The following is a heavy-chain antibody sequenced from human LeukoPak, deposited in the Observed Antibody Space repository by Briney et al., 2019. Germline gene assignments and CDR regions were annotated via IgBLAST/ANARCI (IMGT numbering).Heavy chain of an antibody. CDR2: IFPSGGEI. CDR3: AKDDYGDYGAGF. Sequence: GGSLRLSCAASGFTFSTFAMIWVRQPPGKGLEWVSSIFPSGGEIHYADSVRGRFTISRDNSKSTLSLQMNSLRAEDTAVYYCAKDDYGDYGAGFWGQGTLVTVSS. V-gene: IGHV3-23*01. D-gene: IGHD4-17*01. J-gene: IGHJ4*02. CDR1: GFTFSTFA.